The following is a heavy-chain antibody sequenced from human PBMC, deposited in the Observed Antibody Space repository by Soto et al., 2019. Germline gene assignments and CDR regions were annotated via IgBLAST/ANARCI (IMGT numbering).Heavy chain of an antibody. CDR2: ISNRGTP. J-gene: IGHJ3*02. D-gene: IGHD2-8*01. Sequence: QVQLQESGPGLVKPSQTLSLICTVSGDSISSDNYFWRWIRQPPGQGLEWIGYISNRGTPYYNPSLKSRVTIALDTSKNRCSLDMYSVTAADTAVYYCAREVNVVALSDAFDIWGQGTMVTVSS. V-gene: IGHV4-30-4*01. CDR3: AREVNVVALSDAFDI. CDR1: GDSISSDNYF.